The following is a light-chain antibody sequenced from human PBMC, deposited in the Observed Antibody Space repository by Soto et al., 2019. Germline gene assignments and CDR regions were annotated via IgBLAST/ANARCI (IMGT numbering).Light chain of an antibody. CDR3: QQYGSSPAT. Sequence: EIVLTQSPGTLSLSPGERATLSCRASQSVSSSYLAWYQQKPGQAPRLLIYGASSRATGIPDRFSGSGSGTDFSLTISRLEPEDVAVDYCQQYGSSPATFGGGTKVEIK. CDR2: GAS. CDR1: QSVSSSY. V-gene: IGKV3-20*01. J-gene: IGKJ4*01.